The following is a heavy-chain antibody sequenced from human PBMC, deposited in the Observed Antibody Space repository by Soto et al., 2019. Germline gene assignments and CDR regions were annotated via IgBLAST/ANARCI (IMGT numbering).Heavy chain of an antibody. CDR3: ARESPVDYYDSSGAFDY. J-gene: IGHJ4*02. V-gene: IGHV4-59*01. CDR2: IYYSGST. D-gene: IGHD3-22*01. CDR1: GGSISSYY. Sequence: QVQLQESGPGLVKPSETLSLTCTVSGGSISSYYWSWIRQPPGKGLEWIGYIYYSGSTNYNPSLKSRVTISVDTSKNQFSLKLSSVTAADTAVYYCARESPVDYYDSSGAFDYWGQGPLVTVSS.